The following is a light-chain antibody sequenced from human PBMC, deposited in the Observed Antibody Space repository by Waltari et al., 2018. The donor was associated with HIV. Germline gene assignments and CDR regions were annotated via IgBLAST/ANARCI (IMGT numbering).Light chain of an antibody. Sequence: QSALPPHPSPSGSPGQPVTIACTGTRSDFGGYKYVSSYQQYPGKAPKLMIYEVTKRPSGVPDRFSGSKSGNTASLTVSGLQAEDEADYYCSSYAGSNNYVVFGGGTRLTVL. CDR3: SSYAGSNNYVV. CDR1: RSDFGGYKY. V-gene: IGLV2-8*01. J-gene: IGLJ2*01. CDR2: EVT.